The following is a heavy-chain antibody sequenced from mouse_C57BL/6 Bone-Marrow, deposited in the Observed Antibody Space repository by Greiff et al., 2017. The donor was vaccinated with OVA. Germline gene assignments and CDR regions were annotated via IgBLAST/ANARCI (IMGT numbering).Heavy chain of an antibody. CDR3: ARHLLGYFDY. CDR1: GFTFSDYY. D-gene: IGHD3-1*01. V-gene: IGHV5-12*01. Sequence: EVKLVESGGGLVQPGGSLKLSCAASGFTFSDYYMYWVRQTPEKRLEWVAYISNGGGSTNYSDTVKGRFTISRDNAKNTLYLQMSRLKSEDTAMYYCARHLLGYFDYWGQGTTLTVSS. CDR2: ISNGGGST. J-gene: IGHJ2*01.